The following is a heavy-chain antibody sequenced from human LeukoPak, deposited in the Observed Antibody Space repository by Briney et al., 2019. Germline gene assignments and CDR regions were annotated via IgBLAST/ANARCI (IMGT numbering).Heavy chain of an antibody. CDR2: IYYSGTT. Sequence: PSETLSLTCIVFGGSISTSDYYWGWIRLAPGKGLEWIGTIYYSGTTYYNPSLKSRVTISVDTSKNQFSLKLSSVTAADTAVYYCARGGTPYYYGSGSYWFDPWGQGTLVTVSS. D-gene: IGHD3-10*01. CDR1: GGSISTSDYY. CDR3: ARGGTPYYYGSGSYWFDP. J-gene: IGHJ5*02. V-gene: IGHV4-39*01.